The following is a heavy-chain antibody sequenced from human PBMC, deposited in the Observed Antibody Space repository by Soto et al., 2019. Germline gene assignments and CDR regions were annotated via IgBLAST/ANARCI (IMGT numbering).Heavy chain of an antibody. D-gene: IGHD2-8*01. CDR1: GGSISSSNW. V-gene: IGHV4-4*02. J-gene: IGHJ6*02. Sequence: QVQLQESGPGLVKPSGTLSLTCAVSGGSISSSNWWSWVRQPPGKGLEWIGEIYHSGSTNYNPSLKSRVTRSVDKSKNQFSLKLSSVTAADTAVYYCARAPQMVYAIRRWYYHYGMDVWGQGTTVTVSS. CDR3: ARAPQMVYAIRRWYYHYGMDV. CDR2: IYHSGST.